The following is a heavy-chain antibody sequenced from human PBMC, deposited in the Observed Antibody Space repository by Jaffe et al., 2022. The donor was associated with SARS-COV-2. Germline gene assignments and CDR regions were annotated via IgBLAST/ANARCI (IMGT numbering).Heavy chain of an antibody. CDR2: INSDGSST. V-gene: IGHV3-74*01. Sequence: EVQLVESGGGLVQPGGSLRLSCAASGFTFSSYWMHWVRQAPGKGLVWVSRINSDGSSTSYADSVKGRFTISRDNAKNTLYLQMNSLRAEDTAVYYCARGYFDWLPDAFDIWGQGTMVTVSS. CDR3: ARGYFDWLPDAFDI. D-gene: IGHD3-9*01. CDR1: GFTFSSYW. J-gene: IGHJ3*02.